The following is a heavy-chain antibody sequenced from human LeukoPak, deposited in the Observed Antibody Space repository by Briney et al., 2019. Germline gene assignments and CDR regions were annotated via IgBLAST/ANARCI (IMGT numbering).Heavy chain of an antibody. CDR1: GYTLTELS. Sequence: ASVKVSCKVSGYTLTELSMHWVRQAPGKGLEWMGGFDPEDGETIYAQKFQGRVTMTEDTSTDTAYMELSSLRSEDTAAYYCATGSSRGRYFDLWGRGTLVTVSS. V-gene: IGHV1-24*01. J-gene: IGHJ2*01. D-gene: IGHD6-6*01. CDR3: ATGSSRGRYFDL. CDR2: FDPEDGET.